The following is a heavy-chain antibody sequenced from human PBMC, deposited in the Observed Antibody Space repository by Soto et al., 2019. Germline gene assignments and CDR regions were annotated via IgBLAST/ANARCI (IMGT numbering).Heavy chain of an antibody. Sequence: SPTVPLTYAISGDSVSSNSAAWNLIRQSPSRGLEWLGRTYYRSKWYNDYAVSVKSRITINPDTSKNQFSLQLNSVTPEDTAVYYCVRTPASGTLDPWGQGSLVTVSS. CDR2: TYYRSKWYN. V-gene: IGHV6-1*01. D-gene: IGHD6-13*01. J-gene: IGHJ5*02. CDR3: VRTPASGTLDP. CDR1: GDSVSSNSAA.